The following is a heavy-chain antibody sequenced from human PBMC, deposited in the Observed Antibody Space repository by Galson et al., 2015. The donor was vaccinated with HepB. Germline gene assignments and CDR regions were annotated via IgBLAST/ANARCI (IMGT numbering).Heavy chain of an antibody. D-gene: IGHD7-27*01. V-gene: IGHV5-51*01. Sequence: QSGAEVKKPGESLKISCKGSGYSFSNYYIAWVRQMPGKGLEWMGIIYPGDSDTRYSPSFQGQVTISADKSISTAYLQWNSLKASDTAMYYCARPANRGSDHAFDIWGQGTMVTVSS. CDR3: ARPANRGSDHAFDI. CDR2: IYPGDSDT. J-gene: IGHJ3*02. CDR1: GYSFSNYY.